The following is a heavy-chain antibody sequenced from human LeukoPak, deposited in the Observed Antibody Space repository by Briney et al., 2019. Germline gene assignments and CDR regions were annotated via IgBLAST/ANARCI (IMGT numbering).Heavy chain of an antibody. D-gene: IGHD6-13*01. V-gene: IGHV4-39*01. CDR2: IYYSGST. J-gene: IGHJ5*02. CDR1: GGSISSSSYY. CDR3: ARSDAAAGTENWFDP. Sequence: SETLSLTCTVSGGSISSSSYYWGWIRQPPGKGLEWIRSIYYSGSTYYNPSLKSRVTISVDTSKNQFSLKLSSVTAADTAVYYCARSDAAAGTENWFDPWGQGTLVTVSS.